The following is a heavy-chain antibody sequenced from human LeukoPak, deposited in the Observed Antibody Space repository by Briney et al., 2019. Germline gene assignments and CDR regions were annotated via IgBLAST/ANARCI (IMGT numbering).Heavy chain of an antibody. D-gene: IGHD3-9*01. V-gene: IGHV3-23*01. CDR3: AKGVSRYFDFEY. J-gene: IGHJ4*02. CDR1: GFTFSSIW. Sequence: PGGSLRLSCATSGFTFSSIWMSWVRQAPGKGLEWVSVISGSGGSTDYADSVKGRFTISRDNSKNTLYLQMNSLRAEDTAVYYCAKGVSRYFDFEYWGQGTLVTVSS. CDR2: ISGSGGST.